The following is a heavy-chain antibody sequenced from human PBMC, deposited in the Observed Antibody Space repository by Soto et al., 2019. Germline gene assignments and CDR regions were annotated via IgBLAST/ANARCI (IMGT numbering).Heavy chain of an antibody. D-gene: IGHD2-8*01. Sequence: GGSLRLSCAASGFTFDDYAMHWVRQAPGKGLEWVSGISWNSGSIGYADSVKGRFTISRDNAKNSLYLQMNSLRAEDTALYYCAKVGGNGVWRDNWFDPWGQGTLVTVSS. CDR3: AKVGGNGVWRDNWFDP. CDR1: GFTFDDYA. J-gene: IGHJ5*02. V-gene: IGHV3-9*01. CDR2: ISWNSGSI.